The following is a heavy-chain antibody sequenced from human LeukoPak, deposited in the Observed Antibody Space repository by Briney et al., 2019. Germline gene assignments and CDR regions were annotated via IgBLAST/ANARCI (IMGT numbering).Heavy chain of an antibody. Sequence: GSSVKVSCKASGGTFSSYAISWVRQAPGQGLEWMGGIIPIFGTANYAQKFQGRVTITTDESTSTAYMELSSLRSEDTAVYYCARELEGDIVVVPAAIGAFDIWGQGTMVTVSS. CDR2: IIPIFGTA. V-gene: IGHV1-69*05. CDR1: GGTFSSYA. J-gene: IGHJ3*02. CDR3: ARELEGDIVVVPAAIGAFDI. D-gene: IGHD2-2*02.